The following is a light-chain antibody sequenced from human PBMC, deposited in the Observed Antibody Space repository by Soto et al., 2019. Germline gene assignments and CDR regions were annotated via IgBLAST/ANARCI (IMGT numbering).Light chain of an antibody. Sequence: DIQMTQSPSSLSASVGDRVTITCRASQSISSYLNWYQQKPGKAPKLLIYAASSLQSGVPSRFSGSGSGTDSTLTISSLLPEDFATYYCQQSYSTPSTFGQGAKLEIK. V-gene: IGKV1-39*01. CDR1: QSISSY. CDR2: AAS. CDR3: QQSYSTPST. J-gene: IGKJ2*01.